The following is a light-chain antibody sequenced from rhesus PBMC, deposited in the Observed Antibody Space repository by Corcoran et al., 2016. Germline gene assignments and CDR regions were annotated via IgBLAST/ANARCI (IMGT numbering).Light chain of an antibody. V-gene: IGLV2S7*01. CDR2: DAI. Sequence: QSAPTQPPSVSGSPGQSVTLSCTGTSGDIGAFNSVSWYQQHPGKAPKVMIYDAINRPSGVSDRFSGSKSANTASLPISGLQAADEAGYYCCSYTTSSTLGFGGGTKLTVL. J-gene: IGLJ6*01. CDR3: CSYTTSSTLG. CDR1: SGDIGAFNS.